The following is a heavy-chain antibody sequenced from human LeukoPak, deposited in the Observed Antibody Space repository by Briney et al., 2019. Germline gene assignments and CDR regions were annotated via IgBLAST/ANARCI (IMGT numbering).Heavy chain of an antibody. J-gene: IGHJ5*02. CDR2: IYYSGST. V-gene: IGHV4-59*08. D-gene: IGHD3-10*01. CDR3: ARTGGYMVWGVQNWFDP. Sequence: SETLSLTCTVSGGSISSYYWSWIRQPPGKGLEWTGYIYYSGSTNYNPSLKSRVTISVDTSKNQFSLKLTSVTAADTAVYYSARTGGYMVWGVQNWFDPWGQGTLVTVSS. CDR1: GGSISSYY.